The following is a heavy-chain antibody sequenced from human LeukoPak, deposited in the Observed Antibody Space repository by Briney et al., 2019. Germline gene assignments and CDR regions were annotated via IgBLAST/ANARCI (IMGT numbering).Heavy chain of an antibody. V-gene: IGHV3-30*02. CDR3: AKTSDQLLYSKFDF. CDR1: GFTFSFYG. J-gene: IGHJ4*02. CDR2: IQYDGSYR. D-gene: IGHD2/OR15-2a*01. Sequence: GESLKISCATSGFTFSFYGMHWVRQAPGKGLEWVASIQYDGSYRFYADSVQGRFSISRDNSKNTLFLQTNSLRAEDTALYYCAKTSDQLLYSKFDFWGQGTLVTVSS.